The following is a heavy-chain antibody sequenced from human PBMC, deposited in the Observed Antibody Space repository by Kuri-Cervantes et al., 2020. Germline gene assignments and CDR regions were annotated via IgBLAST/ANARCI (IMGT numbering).Heavy chain of an antibody. J-gene: IGHJ4*02. D-gene: IGHD3-10*01. Sequence: SETLSLTCTVSGGSISSSSYYWGWIRQPPGKGLEWIGSIYYSGSTYYNPSLKSRVTISVDTSKNQFSLKLSSVTAADTAVYYCASQDYYGPGFDYWGQGTLVTVSS. CDR2: IYYSGST. CDR3: ASQDYYGPGFDY. CDR1: GGSISSSSYY. V-gene: IGHV4-39*01.